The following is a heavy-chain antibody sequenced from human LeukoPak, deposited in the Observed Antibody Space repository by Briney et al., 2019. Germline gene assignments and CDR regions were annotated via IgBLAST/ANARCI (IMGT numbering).Heavy chain of an antibody. CDR3: AKDIGMTTVTTGGYFDY. CDR1: GFTVSSNY. D-gene: IGHD4-11*01. V-gene: IGHV3-9*01. Sequence: GGSLRLSCAASGFTVSSNYMSWVRQAPGKGLEWVSGISWNSGSIGYADSVKGRFTISRDNAKNSLYLQMNSLRAEDTALYYCAKDIGMTTVTTGGYFDYWGQGTLVTVSS. J-gene: IGHJ4*02. CDR2: ISWNSGSI.